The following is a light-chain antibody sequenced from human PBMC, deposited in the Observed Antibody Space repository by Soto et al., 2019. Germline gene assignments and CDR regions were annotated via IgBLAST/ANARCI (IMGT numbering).Light chain of an antibody. V-gene: IGKV1-39*01. CDR1: QTIGNY. CDR2: AAS. CDR3: QESYSTPPWK. J-gene: IGKJ1*01. Sequence: DIQMTQSPSSLSASVGDRVTITCRASQTIGNYLNWYQHKPGKAPKLLIYAASSLQSGVPSRFSGSASGTDFTLTISSLQPEDFATYYCQESYSTPPWKFGQGTKV.